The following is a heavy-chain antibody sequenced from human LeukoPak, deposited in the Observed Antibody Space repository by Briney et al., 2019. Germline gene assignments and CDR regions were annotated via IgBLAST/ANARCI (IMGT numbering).Heavy chain of an antibody. CDR3: ARDSPISGSYYGGLGY. J-gene: IGHJ4*02. CDR2: VNPSGGST. V-gene: IGHV1-46*01. Sequence: ASVKVSCKASGYTFTSYYMHWVRQAPGQGLEWMGIVNPSGGSTSYAQKFQGRVTMTRDTSTSTVYMELSSLRSEDTAVYYCARDSPISGSYYGGLGYWGQGTLVTVSS. D-gene: IGHD1-26*01. CDR1: GYTFTSYY.